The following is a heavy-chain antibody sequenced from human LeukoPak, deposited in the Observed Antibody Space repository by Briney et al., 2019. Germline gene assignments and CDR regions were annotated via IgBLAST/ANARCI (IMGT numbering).Heavy chain of an antibody. CDR2: IKQDGSEE. D-gene: IGHD1-14*01. V-gene: IGHV3-7*01. CDR1: GFTFSSYW. Sequence: PGGSLRLSCAASGFTFSSYWMSWVRQAPGKGLEWVANIKQDGSEENYVDSVKGRFTISRDNAKNSLFLQMNSLRAEDTAVYYCARDGGRNNDYWGQGTLVTVSS. CDR3: ARDGGRNNDY. J-gene: IGHJ4*02.